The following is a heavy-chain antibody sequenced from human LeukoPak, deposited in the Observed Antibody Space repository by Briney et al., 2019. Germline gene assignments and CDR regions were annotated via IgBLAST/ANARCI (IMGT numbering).Heavy chain of an antibody. V-gene: IGHV3-7*01. CDR1: XXTXSSYW. Sequence: GGSLRLSCAXSXXTXSSYWMSWVRQAPGKGLEWVANIKEDGSEKYYVDSVKGRFTISRDNAKNSLYLQMNSLRAEDTAVYYCARRLGGLFDYWGQGTLVTVSS. CDR3: ARRLGGLFDY. J-gene: IGHJ4*02. D-gene: IGHD3-10*01. CDR2: IKEDGSEK.